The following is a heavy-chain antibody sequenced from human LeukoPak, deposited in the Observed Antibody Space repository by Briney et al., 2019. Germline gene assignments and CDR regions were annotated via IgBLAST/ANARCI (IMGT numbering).Heavy chain of an antibody. CDR2: INPSGGST. Sequence: GASVKVSCKASGYTFTSYYMHWVRQAPGQGLEWMGIINPSGGSTSYAQKFQGRVTMTRDTSTSTAYMELRSLRSDDTAVYYCARDWEMATIPFDYWGQGTLVTVSS. CDR3: ARDWEMATIPFDY. J-gene: IGHJ4*02. V-gene: IGHV1-46*01. D-gene: IGHD5-24*01. CDR1: GYTFTSYY.